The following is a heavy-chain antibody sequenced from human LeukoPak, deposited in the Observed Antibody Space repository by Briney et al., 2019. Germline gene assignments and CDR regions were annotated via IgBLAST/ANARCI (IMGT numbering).Heavy chain of an antibody. CDR3: ARRSVQYSGYDVGNWFDP. D-gene: IGHD5-12*01. J-gene: IGHJ5*02. CDR2: IHYSGST. V-gene: IGHV4-59*08. CDR1: GGSISSYY. Sequence: SDTLALTCTVSGGSISSYYWNWIRQPPGKGLEWIGYIHYSGSTNHNPSLKSRVTMSVDTSKNQFSLRLSSVTAADTAVYYCARRSVQYSGYDVGNWFDPWGQGTLVTVSS.